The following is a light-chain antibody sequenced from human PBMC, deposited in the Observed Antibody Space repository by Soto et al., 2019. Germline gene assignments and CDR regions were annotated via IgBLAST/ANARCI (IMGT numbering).Light chain of an antibody. J-gene: IGLJ6*01. CDR3: KVYGGKKTYV. CDR2: EVF. Sequence: QSALTQPPSASGSPGQSVTISCTGTKSDIGVYDFVSWYQHLPGKAPRLIIYEVFQRPSGVPDRFSGSKSGNTASLTVSGAPGCGWGDFFWKVYGGKKTYVFGSGTKV. CDR1: KSDIGVYDF. V-gene: IGLV2-8*01.